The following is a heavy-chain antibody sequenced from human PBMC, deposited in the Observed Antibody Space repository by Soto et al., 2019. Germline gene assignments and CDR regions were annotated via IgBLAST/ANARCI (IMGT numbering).Heavy chain of an antibody. CDR2: INHSGSA. CDR1: GGSFSGDI. Sequence: SETLSLTCDVYGGSFSGDIWTWIRRTPGKGLQWIGQINHSGSANYNPSLKSRVTISVDRSKNQFSLKLNSVTAADTAVYYCARQPSPWGQGTLVTVSS. J-gene: IGHJ5*02. V-gene: IGHV4-34*01. CDR3: ARQPSP.